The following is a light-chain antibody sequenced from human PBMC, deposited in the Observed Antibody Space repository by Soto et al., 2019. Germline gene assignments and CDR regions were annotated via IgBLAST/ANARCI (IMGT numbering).Light chain of an antibody. Sequence: DIQMTQSPSTLSASVGDRVTITCRASQSITTWLAWYQQKPGQAPKLLIYKASSLESGVPSRFSGSGSGTEFTLTISSLQPDDFATYYGEHYNSYPWTFGQGTKVEIK. V-gene: IGKV1-5*03. CDR3: EHYNSYPWT. CDR2: KAS. CDR1: QSITTW. J-gene: IGKJ1*01.